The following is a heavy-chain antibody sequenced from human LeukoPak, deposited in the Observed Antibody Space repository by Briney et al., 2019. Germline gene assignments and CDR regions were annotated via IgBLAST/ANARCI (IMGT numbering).Heavy chain of an antibody. V-gene: IGHV4-4*07. D-gene: IGHD3-3*01. J-gene: IGHJ4*02. CDR1: GGSISSYY. CDR3: VRGGPSYDFWSGYGY. Sequence: SETLSLTCTVSGGSISSYYWSWIRQPAGKGLEWIGRINTSGSTTYNPSLKSRVTMSVDTSKNQFSLEVNSVTAADTAVYYCVRGGPSYDFWSGYGYWGQGTLVTVSS. CDR2: INTSGST.